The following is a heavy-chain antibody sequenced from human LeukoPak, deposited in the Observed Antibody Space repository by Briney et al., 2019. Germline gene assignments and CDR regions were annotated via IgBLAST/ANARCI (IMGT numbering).Heavy chain of an antibody. CDR2: ISYDGSNK. CDR3: ARERPQGYFDY. Sequence: PGRSLRLSCAASGFTFSSYAMHWVRQAPGKGLEWVAVISYDGSNKYYADSVKGRFTISRDNSKNTLYLQMNSLRAEDTAVYYCARERPQGYFDYWGQGTLVTVSS. J-gene: IGHJ4*02. V-gene: IGHV3-30-3*01. CDR1: GFTFSSYA.